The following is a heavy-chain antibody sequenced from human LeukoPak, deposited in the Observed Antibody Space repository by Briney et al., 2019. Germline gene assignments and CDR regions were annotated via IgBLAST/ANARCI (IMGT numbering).Heavy chain of an antibody. V-gene: IGHV3-66*01. D-gene: IGHD5-24*01. Sequence: GGSLRLSCAASGFTVSSNYMSWVRQAPGKGLEWVSVSYSGGSTYYADSVRGRFTISRDNSKNTLYLQMNSLRAEDTAVYYCARVMAVATSLLDYWGQGTLVTVSS. CDR2: SYSGGST. CDR3: ARVMAVATSLLDY. CDR1: GFTVSSNY. J-gene: IGHJ4*02.